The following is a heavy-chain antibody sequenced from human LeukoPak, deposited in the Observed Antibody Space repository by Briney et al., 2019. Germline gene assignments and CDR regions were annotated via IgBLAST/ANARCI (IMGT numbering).Heavy chain of an antibody. J-gene: IGHJ4*02. V-gene: IGHV3-7*01. CDR3: ARDSSGYQ. CDR1: GFTFSTYW. CDR2: IKEDGSEK. D-gene: IGHD3-22*01. Sequence: GGSLRLSCAASGFTFSTYWMSWVRQAPGKGLEWVANIKEDGSEKYYGDSVKGRFTISRNNAKNSLYLEMNSLRVEDTAVYYCARDSSGYQWGQGALVTVSS.